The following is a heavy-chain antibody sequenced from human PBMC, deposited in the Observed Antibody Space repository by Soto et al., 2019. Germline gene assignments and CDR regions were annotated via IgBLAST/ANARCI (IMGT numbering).Heavy chain of an antibody. CDR2: FDPEDGET. J-gene: IGHJ4*02. CDR3: AKVSAVVVPAAMVGITGTIFDY. D-gene: IGHD2-2*01. CDR1: GYTLTELS. V-gene: IGHV1-24*01. Sequence: AASVKVSCKVSGYTLTELSMHWVRQAPGKGLEWMGGFDPEDGETIYAQKFQGRVTMTEDTSTDTAYMELSSLRAEDTAVYYCAKVSAVVVPAAMVGITGTIFDYWGQGTLVTVSS.